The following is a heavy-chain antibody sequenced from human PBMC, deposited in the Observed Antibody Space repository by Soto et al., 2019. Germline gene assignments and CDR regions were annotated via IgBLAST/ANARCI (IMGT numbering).Heavy chain of an antibody. D-gene: IGHD4-4*01. Sequence: VQLVESGGGLVQPGGSLRLSCAASGFTVSSNYMSWVRQAPGKGLEWVSVIYSGGSTYYADSVKGRFTISRHNSKNTLYLQMNSLRAEDTAVYYCARATTVTTVYYYYMDVWGKGTTVTVSS. CDR1: GFTVSSNY. CDR2: IYSGGST. V-gene: IGHV3-53*04. J-gene: IGHJ6*03. CDR3: ARATTVTTVYYYYMDV.